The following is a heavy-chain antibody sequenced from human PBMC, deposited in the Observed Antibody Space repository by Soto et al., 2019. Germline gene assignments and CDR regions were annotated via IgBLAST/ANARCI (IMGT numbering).Heavy chain of an antibody. CDR3: ARVREAAGPLQGYYYGMDV. D-gene: IGHD6-13*01. Sequence: SETLSLTCTVSGGSISSGDYYWSWIRQPPGKGLEWIGYIYYSGSTYYNPSLKSRVTISVDTSKNQFSLKLSSVTAADTAVYYCARVREAAGPLQGYYYGMDVWGQGTTVTVSS. J-gene: IGHJ6*02. CDR2: IYYSGST. CDR1: GGSISSGDYY. V-gene: IGHV4-30-4*01.